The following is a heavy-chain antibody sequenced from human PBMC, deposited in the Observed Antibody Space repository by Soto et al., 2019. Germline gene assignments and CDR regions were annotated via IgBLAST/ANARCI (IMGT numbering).Heavy chain of an antibody. J-gene: IGHJ5*02. Sequence: PGGSLRLSCAASGFTFSRYSFNWVRQAPGKGLEWVSCIRHTSFTTYYADSVKGRFTISRDTSKNQFSLKLSSVTAADTAVYYCARVRYSSSYGVNWFDPWGQGTLVTVSS. V-gene: IGHV3-48*01. D-gene: IGHD6-6*01. CDR1: GFTFSRYS. CDR3: ARVRYSSSYGVNWFDP. CDR2: IRHTSFTT.